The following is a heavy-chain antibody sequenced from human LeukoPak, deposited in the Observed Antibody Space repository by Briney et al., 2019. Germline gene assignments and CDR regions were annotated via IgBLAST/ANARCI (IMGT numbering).Heavy chain of an antibody. J-gene: IGHJ4*02. D-gene: IGHD5-24*01. Sequence: PGGSLRLSCAASGFTFSSYGMHWVRQAPGKGLEWVAVISYDGSNKYYADSVKGRFTISRDNSKNTLYLQMNSLRAEDTAVYYCAKDVSQRRDGYNYFDYWGQGTLVTVSS. CDR2: ISYDGSNK. CDR1: GFTFSSYG. CDR3: AKDVSQRRDGYNYFDY. V-gene: IGHV3-30*18.